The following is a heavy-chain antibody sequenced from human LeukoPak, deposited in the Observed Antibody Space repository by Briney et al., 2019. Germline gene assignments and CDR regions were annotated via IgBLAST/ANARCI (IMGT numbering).Heavy chain of an antibody. CDR1: GYTFTSYA. CDR3: ARGRRAGIQAAQGIDY. CDR2: INAGNGNT. D-gene: IGHD5-18*01. Sequence: ASVKVSCKASGYTFTSYAMHWVRQAPGQRLEWMGWINAGNGNTKYSQKFQGRVTITRDTSASTAYMELSSLRSEDTAVYYCARGRRAGIQAAQGIDYWGQGTLVTVSS. V-gene: IGHV1-3*01. J-gene: IGHJ4*02.